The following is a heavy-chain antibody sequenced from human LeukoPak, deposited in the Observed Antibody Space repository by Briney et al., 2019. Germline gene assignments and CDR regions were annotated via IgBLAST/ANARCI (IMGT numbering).Heavy chain of an antibody. CDR2: IDPSDSYT. CDR1: GYSFTSYW. D-gene: IGHD3-16*01. J-gene: IGHJ4*02. V-gene: IGHV5-10-1*01. CDR3: ARRHAPYASFDY. Sequence: GGSLRLSCKGSGYSFTSYWISWVRQTPGKGLEWMGRIDPSDSYTNYSPSFQGHVNISADKSINTAYLQWSSLKASDTAMYYCARRHAPYASFDYWGQGTLVTVSS.